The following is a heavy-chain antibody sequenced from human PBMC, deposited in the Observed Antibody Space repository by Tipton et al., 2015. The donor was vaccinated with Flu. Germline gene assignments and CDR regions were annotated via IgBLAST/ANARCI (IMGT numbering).Heavy chain of an antibody. Sequence: TLSLTCTVSGGSISSDTYYWSWIRQPAGKGLEWIGRIYTSGSTYYNPSLRSRVTISVDTSKNQFSLELNSVTAADTAVYYCVREELTGHFDYWGQGTLVTVSS. V-gene: IGHV4-61*02. CDR3: VREELTGHFDY. CDR1: GGSISSDTYY. CDR2: IYTSGST. J-gene: IGHJ4*02. D-gene: IGHD1-26*01.